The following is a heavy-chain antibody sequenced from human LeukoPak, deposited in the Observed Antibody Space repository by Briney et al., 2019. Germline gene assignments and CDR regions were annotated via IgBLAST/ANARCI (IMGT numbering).Heavy chain of an antibody. D-gene: IGHD2-15*01. CDR2: ISYDSMIK. CDR3: VRDNPRCCGVIPANIDDY. Sequence: GGSLRLSCAASGFSFSRDSMNWVRQAPGKGLEWISYISYDSMIKYYADSVRGRFTISRDSAKDSLYLQMHSLRAEDTAVYYYVRDNPRCCGVIPANIDDYWGQGTLVTVSS. V-gene: IGHV3-48*01. CDR1: GFSFSRDS. J-gene: IGHJ4*02.